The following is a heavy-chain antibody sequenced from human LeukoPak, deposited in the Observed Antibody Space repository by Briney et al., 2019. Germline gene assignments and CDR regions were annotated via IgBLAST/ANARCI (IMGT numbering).Heavy chain of an antibody. CDR1: GFTFSSYA. V-gene: IGHV3-23*01. J-gene: IGHJ6*03. Sequence: QTGGSLRLSCAASGFTFSSYAMSRVRQAPGKGLEWVSAISGSGGSTYYADSVKGRFTISRDNSKNTLYLQMNSLKAEDTAVYYCAKSPHRYYYYMDVWGKGTTVTVSS. CDR2: ISGSGGST. CDR3: AKSPHRYYYYMDV.